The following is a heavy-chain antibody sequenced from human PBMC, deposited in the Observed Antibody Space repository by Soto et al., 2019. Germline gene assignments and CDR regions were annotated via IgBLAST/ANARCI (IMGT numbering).Heavy chain of an antibody. Sequence: EVQLLESGGGLVQPGGSLRLSCAASGFTFSSYAMSWVRQAPGKGLEWVSAIRGSGGSTDYVDSVKGRFTISRDNSKNTLYLQMNSLRAEDTAVYYCAKVQAYGYGPGAYFDYWGQGTLVTVSS. CDR2: IRGSGGST. CDR1: GFTFSSYA. CDR3: AKVQAYGYGPGAYFDY. D-gene: IGHD5-18*01. V-gene: IGHV3-23*01. J-gene: IGHJ4*02.